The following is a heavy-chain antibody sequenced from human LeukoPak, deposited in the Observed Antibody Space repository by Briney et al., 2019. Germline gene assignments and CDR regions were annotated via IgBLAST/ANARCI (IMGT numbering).Heavy chain of an antibody. Sequence: GGSLRLSCAASGFTFSNYWMSWVRQAPGKGLEWVANINQDGSEKYYVDSVKGRFTISRDNAKNSLYLQMNSLRAEDTAVYYCVRLRRYCSSTSCYGLDYWGQGTLVTVSS. CDR2: INQDGSEK. CDR3: VRLRRYCSSTSCYGLDY. V-gene: IGHV3-7*01. CDR1: GFTFSNYW. D-gene: IGHD2-2*01. J-gene: IGHJ4*02.